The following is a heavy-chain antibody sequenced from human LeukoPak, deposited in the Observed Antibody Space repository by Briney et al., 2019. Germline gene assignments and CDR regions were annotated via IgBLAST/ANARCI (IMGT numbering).Heavy chain of an antibody. V-gene: IGHV4-4*02. J-gene: IGHJ5*02. Sequence: SETLSLTCAVSGGSISSSNWWSWVRQPPGEGLEWIGEFHHSGSTNYNPSLKSRVTISVDKSRNQFSLKLNSGAAADTAVYYCARHYGPWGQGTLVTVSS. CDR2: FHHSGST. CDR3: ARHYGP. CDR1: GGSISSSNW. D-gene: IGHD3-16*01.